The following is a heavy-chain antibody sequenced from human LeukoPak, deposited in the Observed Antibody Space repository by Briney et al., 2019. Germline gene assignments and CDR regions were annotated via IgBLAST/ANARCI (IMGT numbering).Heavy chain of an antibody. V-gene: IGHV4-61*02. CDR1: GGSISSGSYY. CDR3: ARAHPRYCSSTSCYFAHYYMDV. CDR2: IYTSGST. J-gene: IGHJ6*03. Sequence: SETLSLTCTVSGGSISSGSYYWSWIRQPAGKGLEWIGRIYTSGSTNYNPSLKSRVTISVDTSKNQFSLKLSSVTAADTAVYYCARAHPRYCSSTSCYFAHYYMDVWGKGTTVTISS. D-gene: IGHD2-2*01.